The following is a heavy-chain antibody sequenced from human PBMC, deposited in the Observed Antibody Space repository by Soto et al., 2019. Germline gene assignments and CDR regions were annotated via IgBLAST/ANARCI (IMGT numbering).Heavy chain of an antibody. CDR1: GGTFSSYA. CDR3: ARTVKLLVNAGYYLDY. Sequence: QVQLVQSGAEVKKPGSSVKVSCKASGGTFSSYAISWVRQAPGQGLEWMGGIIPIFGTANYAQKFQGRVTITADESTSTAYMELSCLRSEDTAVYYCARTVKLLVNAGYYLDYWGQGTLVTVSS. V-gene: IGHV1-69*01. D-gene: IGHD2-15*01. J-gene: IGHJ4*02. CDR2: IIPIFGTA.